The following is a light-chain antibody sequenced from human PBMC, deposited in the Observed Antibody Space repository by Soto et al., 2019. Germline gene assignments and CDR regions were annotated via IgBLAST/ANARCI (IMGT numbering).Light chain of an antibody. CDR3: LLSYNGAPAV. J-gene: IGLJ7*01. Sequence: QAVVTQESSLTVSPGGTVTLTCDSSTDTVATYHWLYWFHQKPGQAPKTLIYDTTNRHSWTPARFSGSILGGKAALILSGAQPEDEAEYYCLLSYNGAPAVFGGGTQLTVL. V-gene: IGLV7-46*01. CDR1: TDTVATYHW. CDR2: DTT.